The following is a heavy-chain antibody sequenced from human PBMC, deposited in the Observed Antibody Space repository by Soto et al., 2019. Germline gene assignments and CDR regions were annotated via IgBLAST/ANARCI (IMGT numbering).Heavy chain of an antibody. V-gene: IGHV1-18*04. CDR2: ISAYNGNT. Sequence: ASVKVSCKASGYTFTSYCISWVREASGQGRECMGWISAYNGNTNYAQKHQGRVTMTTDTSTSTAYMELRSLRSDDTAVYYCARAPLGRAYYDFWSGYRSYGMDVWGQGTTGTVS. CDR1: GYTFTSYC. J-gene: IGHJ6*02. CDR3: ARAPLGRAYYDFWSGYRSYGMDV. D-gene: IGHD3-3*01.